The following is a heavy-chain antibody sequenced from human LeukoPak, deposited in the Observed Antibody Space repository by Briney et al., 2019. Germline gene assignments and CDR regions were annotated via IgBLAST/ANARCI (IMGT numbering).Heavy chain of an antibody. CDR1: GFTFDDYA. CDR3: AKGDTAMVYYYYGMDD. D-gene: IGHD5-18*01. CDR2: ISWNSGSI. J-gene: IGHJ6*02. Sequence: PGRSLRLSCAASGFTFDDYAMHWVRQAPGKGLEWVSGISWNSGSIGYADSVKGRFTISRDNAKNSLYLQMNSLRAEDTALYYCAKGDTAMVYYYYGMDDWGQGTTVTVSS. V-gene: IGHV3-9*01.